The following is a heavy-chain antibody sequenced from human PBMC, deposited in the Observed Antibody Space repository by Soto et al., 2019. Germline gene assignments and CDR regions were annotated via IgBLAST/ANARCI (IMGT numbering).Heavy chain of an antibody. D-gene: IGHD3-10*01. CDR1: EFTFSGRS. CDR3: ARGWFSPDV. CDR2: IDKVGTDS. Sequence: EVQLVESGGGLVQPGGSLRLSCAASEFTFSGRSVHWVRQAPGKGLVWVSGIDKVGTDSTYADSVKGRFTGSRDNAKNPGYLQLSSLRVVDTAVYYCARGWFSPDVWGKGTTVTVSS. V-gene: IGHV3-74*01. J-gene: IGHJ6*03.